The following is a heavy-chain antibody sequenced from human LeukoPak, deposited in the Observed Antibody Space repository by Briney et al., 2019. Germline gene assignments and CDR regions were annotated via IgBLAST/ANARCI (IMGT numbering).Heavy chain of an antibody. V-gene: IGHV3-7*01. CDR3: ARATASNWFDP. CDR2: IKEDGSEK. J-gene: IGHJ5*02. D-gene: IGHD2-21*01. CDR1: GFTFSSYW. Sequence: PGGSLRLSCAASGFTFSSYWMSWVRQAPGKGLEWVANIKEDGSEKHYVDSVKGRFTISRDNAKNSSSLQMDSLRAEDTAVYYCARATASNWFDPWGQGTLVTVSS.